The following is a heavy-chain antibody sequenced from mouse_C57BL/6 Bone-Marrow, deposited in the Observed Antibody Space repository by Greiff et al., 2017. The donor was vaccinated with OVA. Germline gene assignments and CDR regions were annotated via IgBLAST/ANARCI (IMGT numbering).Heavy chain of an antibody. Sequence: VKLVESGAELARPGASVKLSCKASGYTFTSYGISWVKQRTGQGLEWIGEIYPRSGNTYYNEKFKGKATLTADKSSSTAYMELRSLTSEDSAVYFCAREGDYDGYYDAMDYWGQGTSVTVSS. J-gene: IGHJ4*01. CDR2: IYPRSGNT. CDR3: AREGDYDGYYDAMDY. D-gene: IGHD2-3*01. V-gene: IGHV1-81*01. CDR1: GYTFTSYG.